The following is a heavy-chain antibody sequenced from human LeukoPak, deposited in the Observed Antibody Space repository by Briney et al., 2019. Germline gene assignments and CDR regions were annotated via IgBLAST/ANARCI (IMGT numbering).Heavy chain of an antibody. CDR3: AKANEAYCGGDCAFDY. J-gene: IGHJ4*02. Sequence: GRSLRLSCTASRFPFSNYGMHWVRQAPGKGLEWVAVISYDGSNKYYADSVKGRFTISRDNSKNTLYLQMNSLRAEDTAVYYCAKANEAYCGGDCAFDYWGQGTLVTVSS. V-gene: IGHV3-30*18. CDR2: ISYDGSNK. CDR1: RFPFSNYG. D-gene: IGHD2-21*02.